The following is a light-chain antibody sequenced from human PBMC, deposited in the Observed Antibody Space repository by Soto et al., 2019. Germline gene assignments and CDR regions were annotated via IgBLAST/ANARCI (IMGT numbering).Light chain of an antibody. CDR2: EVV. CDR3: KSYAGSNTYV. CDR1: KNDIGVYDF. J-gene: IGLJ1*01. V-gene: IGLV2-8*01. Sequence: QSALTQPPSASGSPGQSVTISCTGTKNDIGVYDFVSWYQHHPGKAPRLIIYEVVQRPSGVPDRFSGSKSGNTASLTVSGLQAADEAEYCCKSYAGSNTYVFGSGTKLTVL.